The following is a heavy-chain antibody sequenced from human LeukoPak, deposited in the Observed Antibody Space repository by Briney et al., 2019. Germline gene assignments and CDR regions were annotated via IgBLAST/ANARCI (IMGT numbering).Heavy chain of an antibody. CDR1: GGSISSSSYY. CDR3: ASGGSGSYYKGRGDYFDY. CDR2: IYYSGST. J-gene: IGHJ4*02. Sequence: PSETLSLTCTVSGGSISSSSYYWGWIRQPPGKGLEWIGSIYYSGSTYYNPSLKSRVTISVDTSKNQFSLKLSSVTAADTAVYYSASGGSGSYYKGRGDYFDYWGQGTLVTVSS. D-gene: IGHD3-10*01. V-gene: IGHV4-39*07.